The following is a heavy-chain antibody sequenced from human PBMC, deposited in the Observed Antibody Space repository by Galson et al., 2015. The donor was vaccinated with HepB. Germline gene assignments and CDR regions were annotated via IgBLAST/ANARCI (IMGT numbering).Heavy chain of an antibody. CDR3: ARHKGGHTTPFDD. V-gene: IGHV4-39*01. CDR2: MYHHGTT. CDR1: GASINSIKYS. J-gene: IGHJ4*02. Sequence: SETLSLTCSVSGASINSIKYSWGWIRQPPGKGLEWVGSMYHHGTTFYNPSLESRGTISGDTSKNQFSLNLRSVSAADTAVYYCARHKGGHTTPFDDWGPGTLVTVSP. D-gene: IGHD1-1*01.